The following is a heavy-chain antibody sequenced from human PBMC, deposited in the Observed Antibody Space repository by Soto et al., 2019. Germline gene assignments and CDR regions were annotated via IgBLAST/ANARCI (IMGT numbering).Heavy chain of an antibody. CDR3: ARVQMATLFFGY. V-gene: IGHV4-59*01. D-gene: IGHD5-12*01. CDR1: GGSMSSYY. Sequence: NPSETLSLTCDVSGGSMSSYYWSWVRQPPGKGLEWIGYIYSSGTHNYNPSLESRLTISIDTSKNQFSLRLSSVTAADTAVYYCARVQMATLFFGYWGQGTLVTVSS. J-gene: IGHJ4*02. CDR2: IYSSGTH.